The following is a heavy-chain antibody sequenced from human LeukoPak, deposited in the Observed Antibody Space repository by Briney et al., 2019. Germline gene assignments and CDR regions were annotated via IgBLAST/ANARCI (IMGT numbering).Heavy chain of an antibody. V-gene: IGHV1-24*01. D-gene: IGHD3-3*01. CDR1: GYTLTELS. Sequence: WASVKVSCKVSGYTLTELSMHWVRQAPGKGLEWMGGFDPEDGETIYAQKFQGRVTMTEDTSTDTAYMELGSLRSEDTAVYYCATTDDFWSGYLDPWGQGTLVTVSS. CDR2: FDPEDGET. CDR3: ATTDDFWSGYLDP. J-gene: IGHJ5*02.